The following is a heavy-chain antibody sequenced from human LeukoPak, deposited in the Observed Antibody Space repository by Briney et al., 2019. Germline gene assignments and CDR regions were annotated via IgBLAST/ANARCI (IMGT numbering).Heavy chain of an antibody. V-gene: IGHV4-4*07. CDR1: AESMRSYW. J-gene: IGHJ4*02. Sequence: SETLSLTCTVSAESMRSYWWNWIRQPAGKGLEYIGRIYPSGSTNYNPSLMSRVTMSVDPSKNQFSLKLSSVTAADTAVYYCARAPAATGTDYFDYWGQGTLVTVSS. CDR3: ARAPAATGTDYFDY. D-gene: IGHD6-13*01. CDR2: IYPSGST.